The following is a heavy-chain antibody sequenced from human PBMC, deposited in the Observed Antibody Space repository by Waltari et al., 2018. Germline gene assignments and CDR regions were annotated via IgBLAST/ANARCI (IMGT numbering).Heavy chain of an antibody. Sequence: VQLVASGGALVQPGRPLRLYCTSSGFPFGDYAMPGVRQAPGKGLEWVGFIRSKDYGGTAEYAAAVKGRFSISRDDSKSIAYLQMNSLETEDTAVYYCTRESGGFTHYWGQGTLVTVSS. J-gene: IGHJ4*02. V-gene: IGHV3-49*04. D-gene: IGHD2-15*01. CDR3: TRESGGFTHY. CDR1: GFPFGDYA. CDR2: IRSKDYGGTA.